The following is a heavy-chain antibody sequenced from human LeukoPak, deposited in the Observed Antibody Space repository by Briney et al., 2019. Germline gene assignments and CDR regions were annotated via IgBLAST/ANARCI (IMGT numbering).Heavy chain of an antibody. J-gene: IGHJ5*02. CDR1: GGSFGGYY. D-gene: IGHD2-15*01. CDR3: ARVVVAATDWFDP. V-gene: IGHV4-34*01. CDR2: INHSGST. Sequence: SETLSLTCAVDGGSFGGYYWSWIRQPPGKGLEWIGEINHSGSTNYNPSLKSRVTISLDTSKNQFSLKLSSVTAADTAVYYCARVVVAATDWFDPWGLGTLVTVSS.